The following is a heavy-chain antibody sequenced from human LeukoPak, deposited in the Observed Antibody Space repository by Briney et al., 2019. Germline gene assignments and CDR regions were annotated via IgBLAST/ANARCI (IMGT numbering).Heavy chain of an antibody. CDR2: INPNSGGT. V-gene: IGHV1-2*06. J-gene: IGHJ4*02. CDR3: ARVGYYESSGYYEY. D-gene: IGHD3-22*01. CDR1: GYTLTDYY. Sequence: GASVKVSCKASGYTLTDYYMHWVRRAPGQGLEWMGRINPNSGGTNYAQKFQGRVTMTRDTSISTVYMELSRPRSDDTAVYYCARVGYYESSGYYEYWGQGTLVTVSS.